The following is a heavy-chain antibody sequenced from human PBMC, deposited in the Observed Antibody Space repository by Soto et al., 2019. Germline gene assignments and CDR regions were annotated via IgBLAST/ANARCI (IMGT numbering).Heavy chain of an antibody. V-gene: IGHV3-30*18. D-gene: IGHD3-22*01. CDR3: AKGYDSSGYYFDY. CDR1: GFTFSSYG. CDR2: ISYDGSNK. J-gene: IGHJ4*02. Sequence: GGSLRLSCAASGFTFSSYGMHWVRQAPGKGLEWAAVISYDGSNKYYADSVKGRFTISRDNSKNTLYLQMNSLRAEDTAVYYCAKGYDSSGYYFDYWGQGTLVTVSS.